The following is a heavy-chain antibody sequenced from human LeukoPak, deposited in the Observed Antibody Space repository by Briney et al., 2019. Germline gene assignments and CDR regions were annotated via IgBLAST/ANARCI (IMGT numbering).Heavy chain of an antibody. CDR1: GYTLTSYG. CDR3: ARDSSTFGGVIVSSASFDY. CDR2: ISAYNGNT. V-gene: IGHV1-18*01. J-gene: IGHJ4*02. Sequence: ASVKVSCKASGYTLTSYGISWVRQAPGQGLEWMGWISAYNGNTRYAQKLQGRVTMTTDTSTSTAYMELRSLRSDDTAVYYCARDSSTFGGVIVSSASFDYWGQGTLVTVSS. D-gene: IGHD3-16*02.